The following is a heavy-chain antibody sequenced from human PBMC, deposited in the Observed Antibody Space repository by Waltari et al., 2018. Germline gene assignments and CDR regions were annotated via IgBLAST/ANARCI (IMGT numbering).Heavy chain of an antibody. V-gene: IGHV1-8*01. CDR3: ARAVRNQLLSDY. J-gene: IGHJ4*02. CDR1: GSSFTTYD. CDR2: MNPISGNT. Sequence: QVQLVQSGAEAKRPGASVKVSCRASGSSFTTYDISWVRLAPGQGLEWMGWMNPISGNTGYAQKFQGRVSMTGDPSINTAYMELSSLTFDDTAIYYCARAVRNQLLSDYWGQGTLVAVSS. D-gene: IGHD2-2*01.